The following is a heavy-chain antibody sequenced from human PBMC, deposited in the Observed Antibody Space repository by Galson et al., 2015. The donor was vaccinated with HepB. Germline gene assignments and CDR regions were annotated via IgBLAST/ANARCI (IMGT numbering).Heavy chain of an antibody. D-gene: IGHD6-19*01. Sequence: SLRLSCAASGFTFSSYGMHWVRQAPGKGLEWVAVISYDGSNKYYADSVKGRFTISRDNSKNTLYLQMNSLRAEDTAVYYCAKAGGAVAAPYYYYYMDVWGKGTTVTVSS. CDR2: ISYDGSNK. V-gene: IGHV3-30*18. CDR3: AKAGGAVAAPYYYYYMDV. CDR1: GFTFSSYG. J-gene: IGHJ6*03.